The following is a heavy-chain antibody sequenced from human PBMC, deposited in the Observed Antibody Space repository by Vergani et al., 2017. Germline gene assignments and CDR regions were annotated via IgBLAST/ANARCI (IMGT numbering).Heavy chain of an antibody. Sequence: VQLVESGGGLVKPGGSLRLSCVASGFTFSHYSMNWVRQAPGKGLEWVSSISGNNDDVYYADSVKGRFTISRDNAKNSLYLQMNSLRAEDTAVYYCARDPDFLLYRPSKGAFDIWGQGTMVTVSS. CDR3: ARDPDFLLYRPSKGAFDI. V-gene: IGHV3-21*01. CDR1: GFTFSHYS. CDR2: ISGNNDDV. J-gene: IGHJ3*02. D-gene: IGHD3-3*01.